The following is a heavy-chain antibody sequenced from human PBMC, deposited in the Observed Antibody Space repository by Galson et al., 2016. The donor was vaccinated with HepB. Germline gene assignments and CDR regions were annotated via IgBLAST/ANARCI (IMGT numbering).Heavy chain of an antibody. D-gene: IGHD3-16*01. CDR3: SSAGGESGYDYYDGMDV. CDR2: SHYSGST. V-gene: IGHV4-31*03. CDR1: GGSVGNNGFY. J-gene: IGHJ6*02. Sequence: TLSLTCTVSGGSVGNNGFYWSWIRQRPGKGLEWIGYSHYSGSTYHKPSLRSRVTISLDSSKNQFSLKLTSVTAADTAVYYCSSAGGESGYDYYDGMDVWGQGTTVIVSS.